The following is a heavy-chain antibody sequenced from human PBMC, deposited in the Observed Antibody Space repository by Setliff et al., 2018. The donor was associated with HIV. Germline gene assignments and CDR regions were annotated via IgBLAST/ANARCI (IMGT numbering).Heavy chain of an antibody. CDR3: ARLSSSSGQYFHDMDV. D-gene: IGHD6-6*01. J-gene: IGHJ6*02. CDR1: GYKFTDYW. CDR2: IYGDGSDP. Sequence: GESLKISCKGFGYKFTDYWVGWVRQMPGEGLEWMGVIYGDGSDPRYSPSFQGQVTNSVDKSISTAYLQWSRLKASDTAMYYCARLSSSSGQYFHDMDVWGQGTTVTVSS. V-gene: IGHV5-51*01.